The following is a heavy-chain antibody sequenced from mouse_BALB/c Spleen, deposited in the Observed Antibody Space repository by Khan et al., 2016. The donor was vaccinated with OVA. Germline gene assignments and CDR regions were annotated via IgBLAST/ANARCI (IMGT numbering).Heavy chain of an antibody. D-gene: IGHD2-12*01. CDR3: ARSLYYSYGYGLDY. J-gene: IGHJ4*01. Sequence: EVQLQESGPGLVKPSQSLSLTCTVTGYSITSDYAWNWIRHFPGNKLEWMGYISSSGSASYNPSLKSRISITRDTSKNQFFLQLKSVTTEDTATYYCARSLYYSYGYGLDYWGRGTSVTVSS. V-gene: IGHV3-2*02. CDR2: ISSSGSA. CDR1: GYSITSDYA.